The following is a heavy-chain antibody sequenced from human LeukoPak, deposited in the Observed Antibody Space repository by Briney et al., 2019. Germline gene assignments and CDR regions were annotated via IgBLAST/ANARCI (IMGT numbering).Heavy chain of an antibody. D-gene: IGHD2-8*01. V-gene: IGHV3-7*01. CDR2: IREDGSEK. CDR3: ARGPTNGQAFDY. J-gene: IGHJ4*02. Sequence: GGSLRLSCAASGFTFSSYEMNWVRQAPGKGLEWVASIREDGSEKTSVDSVKGRFTISRDNAKNSLYLQMDSLRAEDTAVYYCARGPTNGQAFDYWGQGTLVSVSS. CDR1: GFTFSSYE.